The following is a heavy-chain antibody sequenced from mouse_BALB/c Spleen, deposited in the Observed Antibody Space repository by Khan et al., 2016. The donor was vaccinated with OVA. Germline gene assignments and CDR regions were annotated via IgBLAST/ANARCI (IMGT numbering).Heavy chain of an antibody. CDR2: IYPGSGNT. J-gene: IGHJ3*01. CDR1: GYAFTDYW. CDR3: GRDGGNYGWFAY. D-gene: IGHD1-1*01. V-gene: IGHV1-63*01. Sequence: QVQLQQSGTELVRPGTSVKISCKASGYAFTDYWLGWIKQRPGHGLEWIGDIYPGSGNTYYNEKFKGKVTLTADKSSSTAYMQFSSLTSEDSAVFCWGRDGGNYGWFAYWGQGTLVTVSA.